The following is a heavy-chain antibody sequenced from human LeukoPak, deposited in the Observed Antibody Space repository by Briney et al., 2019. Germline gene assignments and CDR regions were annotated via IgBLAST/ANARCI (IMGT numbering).Heavy chain of an antibody. J-gene: IGHJ4*02. CDR3: ARDQSIAVAGAIGY. CDR1: GFTFSSYS. Sequence: PGGSLRLSCAASGFTFSSYSMNWVRQAPGKGLEWVSSISSSSSYIYYADSVKGRFTISRDNAKNSLYLQMNSLRAEDTAVYYCARDQSIAVAGAIGYWGQETLVTVSS. CDR2: ISSSSSYI. D-gene: IGHD6-19*01. V-gene: IGHV3-21*01.